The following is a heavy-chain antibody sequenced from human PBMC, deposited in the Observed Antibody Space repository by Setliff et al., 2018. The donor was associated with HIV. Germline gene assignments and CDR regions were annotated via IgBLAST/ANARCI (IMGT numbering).Heavy chain of an antibody. Sequence: GESLKISCKASGYSFTTYWIAWVRQMPGKGLEWMGIIYPADSDTKYSPSFQGQVTISADKSISTAYLQWSSLKASDTAMYYCAKHLSPGSGWYSKARGMDVWGQGTTVTVSS. CDR2: IYPADSDT. V-gene: IGHV5-51*01. CDR3: AKHLSPGSGWYSKARGMDV. CDR1: GYSFTTYW. D-gene: IGHD6-19*01. J-gene: IGHJ6*02.